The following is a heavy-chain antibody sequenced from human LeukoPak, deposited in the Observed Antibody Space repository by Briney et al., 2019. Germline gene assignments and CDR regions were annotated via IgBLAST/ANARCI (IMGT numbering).Heavy chain of an antibody. V-gene: IGHV4-4*09. J-gene: IGHJ2*01. Sequence: PSETLSLTCTVSGGSISSYYWSWIRRPPGKGLEWIGYIYTSGSTNYNPSLKSRVTISVDTSKNQFSLKLSSVTAADTAVYYCARHEPSRDYYDSSGYYYVGYFDLWGRGTLVTVSS. CDR1: GGSISSYY. D-gene: IGHD3-22*01. CDR3: ARHEPSRDYYDSSGYYYVGYFDL. CDR2: IYTSGST.